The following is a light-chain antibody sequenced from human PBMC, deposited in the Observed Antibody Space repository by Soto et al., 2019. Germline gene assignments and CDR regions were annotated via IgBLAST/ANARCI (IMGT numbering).Light chain of an antibody. J-gene: IGLJ1*01. Sequence: QSVLTQPASVSGSPGQSITISCTGTSSDVGGFNCVSWYQQHPGKAPKLMIFEVTNRPSGVSNRFSGSKSGNTASLTISGLQAEDEADYYCSSYTDRSLYVFGTGTKVTV. CDR1: SSDVGGFNC. CDR2: EVT. CDR3: SSYTDRSLYV. V-gene: IGLV2-14*01.